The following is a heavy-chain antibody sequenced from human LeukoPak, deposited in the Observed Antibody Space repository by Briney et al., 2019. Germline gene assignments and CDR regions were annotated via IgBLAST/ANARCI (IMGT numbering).Heavy chain of an antibody. Sequence: SETLSLTCTVSGGSISSSSTYWGWIRQPPGKGLEWHGCIYYRGSTYYHPSLNNRVTISVDTSKNQFSLKLSSVTAADTAVYYCARGTYDYGGNWFDPWGQGTLVSVSS. D-gene: IGHD4-23*01. CDR2: IYYRGST. V-gene: IGHV4-39*01. J-gene: IGHJ5*02. CDR3: ARGTYDYGGNWFDP. CDR1: GGSISSSSTY.